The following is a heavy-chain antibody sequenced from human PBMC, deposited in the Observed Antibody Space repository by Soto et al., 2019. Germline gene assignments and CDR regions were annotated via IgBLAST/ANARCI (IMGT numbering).Heavy chain of an antibody. CDR3: ARHRYSYGVYYFDY. D-gene: IGHD5-18*01. V-gene: IGHV4-59*08. J-gene: IGHJ4*02. CDR2: IYYSGST. CDR1: GGSISNYY. Sequence: SETLSLTCTVSGGSISNYYWSWIRQPPGEGLEWIGYIYYSGSTNYNPSLKSRVTISVDTSKNQFSLKLTSVTAADTALYYCARHRYSYGVYYFDYWGQGTLVTVS.